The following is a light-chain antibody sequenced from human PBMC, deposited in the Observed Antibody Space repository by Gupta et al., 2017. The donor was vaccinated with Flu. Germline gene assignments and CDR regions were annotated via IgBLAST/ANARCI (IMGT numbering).Light chain of an antibody. Sequence: QSVLTQPPSASGTPGQRVTISCPGSSSNIGSNTVNWYQQRPGTAPKLLIYSNNQRPSGVPDRFAGSKPGTSASLAISGLQSEDEAEDYCAAWEDSLNGPWVFGGGTKRTVL. V-gene: IGLV1-44*01. CDR3: AAWEDSLNGPWV. CDR2: SNN. CDR1: SSNIGSNT. J-gene: IGLJ3*02.